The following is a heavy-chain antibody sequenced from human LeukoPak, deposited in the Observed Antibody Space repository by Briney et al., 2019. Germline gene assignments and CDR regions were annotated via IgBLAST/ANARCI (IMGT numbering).Heavy chain of an antibody. CDR3: ARVVRYSNSDY. Sequence: GGSLRLSCAVSGFSFRSYSMSWVRQAPGKGLEWVSYISYSGSTTSYADSVKGRFTISRDNAKNSLYLHMNSLRAEDTAVYYCARVVRYSNSDYWGQGILVTVSS. CDR2: ISYSGSTT. D-gene: IGHD4-11*01. V-gene: IGHV3-48*01. J-gene: IGHJ4*02. CDR1: GFSFRSYS.